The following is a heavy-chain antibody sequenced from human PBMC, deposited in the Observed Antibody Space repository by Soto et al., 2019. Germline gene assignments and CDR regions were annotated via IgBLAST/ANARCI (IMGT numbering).Heavy chain of an antibody. Sequence: GGSLRLSCAASGFTLSYSFMSWVRQAPGKGLVWVSWINSDGSSTSYADSVKGRFTISRDNAKNTLYLQMNSLRAEDTAVYYCASGGSSLNFDSWGQGTLVTVSS. J-gene: IGHJ4*02. CDR3: ASGGSSLNFDS. CDR1: GFTLSYSF. D-gene: IGHD6-6*01. CDR2: INSDGSST. V-gene: IGHV3-74*01.